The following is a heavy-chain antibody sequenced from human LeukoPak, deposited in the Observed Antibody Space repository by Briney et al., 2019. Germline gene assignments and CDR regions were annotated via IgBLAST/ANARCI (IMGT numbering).Heavy chain of an antibody. CDR3: ARTGGDYYFDY. V-gene: IGHV4-59*01. CDR2: IYYSGST. D-gene: IGHD2-21*02. CDR1: GGSISSYY. Sequence: SETLSLTCTVSGGSISSYYWSWIRQPPGKGLEWIGYIYYSGSTNYNPSLKSRVTISVDTSKNQFSLKLSSVTAADTAVYYCARTGGDYYFDYWGQGTLLTVSS. J-gene: IGHJ4*02.